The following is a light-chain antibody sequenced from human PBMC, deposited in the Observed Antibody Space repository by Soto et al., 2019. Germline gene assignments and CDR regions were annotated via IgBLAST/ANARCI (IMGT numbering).Light chain of an antibody. CDR3: QQYESYSPWT. CDR1: QSLNSL. CDR2: DAS. J-gene: IGKJ1*01. Sequence: DIQMTQSASALSASVGDRVTITCRASQSLNSLLAWYQQKPGKAPKLLIYDASTLQSGVPSRYSGSGSGAESTLTISNLQPDDFATYYCQQYESYSPWTFGQGTKVDI. V-gene: IGKV1-5*01.